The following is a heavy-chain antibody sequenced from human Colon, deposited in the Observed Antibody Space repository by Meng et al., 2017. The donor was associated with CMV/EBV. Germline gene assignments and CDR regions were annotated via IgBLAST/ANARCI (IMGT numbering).Heavy chain of an antibody. CDR2: ISPSLEIT. CDR3: ARDLLWGSTSTYFDN. CDR1: VGTFSSYS. Sequence: SVKVSCKASVGTFSSYSISWVRQAPGQGLEWMGRISPSLEITNYAQRFQDRVTVTADISTSTAYMELSSLRSEDTAVYFCARDLLWGSTSTYFDNWGQGTQVTVSS. D-gene: IGHD6-6*01. J-gene: IGHJ4*02. V-gene: IGHV1-69*04.